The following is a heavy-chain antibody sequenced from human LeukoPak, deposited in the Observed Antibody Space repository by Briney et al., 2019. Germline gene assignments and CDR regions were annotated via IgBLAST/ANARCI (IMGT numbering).Heavy chain of an antibody. V-gene: IGHV3-74*01. CDR1: GFTFSDYW. D-gene: IGHD3-10*01. Sequence: GSLRLSCAASGFTFSDYWIHWVRQAPGKGLVWVSRINTDGSITNYADSVRGRFSISRDNAKNTLYLQMSSLRAEDTAVYYCARDRGPRTGFMVREAYDYWGQGTLVTVSS. CDR3: ARDRGPRTGFMVREAYDY. CDR2: INTDGSIT. J-gene: IGHJ4*02.